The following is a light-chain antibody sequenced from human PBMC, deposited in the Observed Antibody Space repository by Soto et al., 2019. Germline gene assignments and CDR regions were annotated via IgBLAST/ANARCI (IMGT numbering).Light chain of an antibody. J-gene: IGKJ5*01. CDR3: QQTYNTPAIT. CDR2: AAS. Sequence: DIPMTQSPSSLSASVGDIVTINCRASQSISSYLNWYQQKPGKAPKLLIYAASSLQSGVPSRFSGSGSGTDFTLTISSLQPEDFAAYFCQQTYNTPAITFGQGTRLEIK. V-gene: IGKV1-39*01. CDR1: QSISSY.